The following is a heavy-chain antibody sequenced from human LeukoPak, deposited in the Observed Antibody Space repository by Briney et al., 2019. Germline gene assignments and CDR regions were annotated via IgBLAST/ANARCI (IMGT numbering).Heavy chain of an antibody. J-gene: IGHJ6*03. V-gene: IGHV4-38-2*02. Sequence: PSETLSLTCTVSGYSISSGYYWGWIRQPPGKGLEWIGSIYHSGSTYYNPSLKSRVTISVDTSKNQFSLKLSSVTAADTAVYYCARVAGLNYYYYMDVWGKGTTVTVSS. CDR1: GYSISSGYY. CDR2: IYHSGST. CDR3: ARVAGLNYYYYMDV.